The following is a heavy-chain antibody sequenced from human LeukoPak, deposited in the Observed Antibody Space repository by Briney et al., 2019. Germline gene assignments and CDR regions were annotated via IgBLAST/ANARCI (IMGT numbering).Heavy chain of an antibody. J-gene: IGHJ4*02. CDR1: GFTFRSYS. Sequence: GGSLRLSCGASGFTFRSYSMNWVRQAPGKGLEWISYISTRTTTIYYANSVKGRFTISRENAKKSVYLQINCLRVEDTGVYYCASWGEGALDNWGQGTLVTVSS. D-gene: IGHD1-26*01. CDR2: ISTRTTTI. CDR3: ASWGEGALDN. V-gene: IGHV3-48*01.